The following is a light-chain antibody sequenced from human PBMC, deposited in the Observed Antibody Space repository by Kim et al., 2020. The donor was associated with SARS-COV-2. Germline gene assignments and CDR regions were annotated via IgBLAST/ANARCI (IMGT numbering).Light chain of an antibody. CDR3: QKYNSDSWT. J-gene: IGKJ1*01. CDR1: QDIANY. V-gene: IGKV1-27*01. Sequence: DIQMTQSPASLSASVGDRVTITCRASQDIANYLAWYQQKPGKVPQVLIYAASTLQSGVPSRFSGSGSGTEFTLTIGSLQTEDVATYYCQKYNSDSWTFGQGTKVDIK. CDR2: AAS.